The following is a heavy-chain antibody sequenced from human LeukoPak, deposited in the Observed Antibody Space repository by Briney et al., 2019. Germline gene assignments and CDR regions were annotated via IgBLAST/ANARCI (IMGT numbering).Heavy chain of an antibody. Sequence: PGGSLRLSCAASGFTFSSYSMNWVRQAPGKGLEWVALVSHDGSNKYYADSVKGRFTISRDNSKNTLYLQMNSLRAEDTTVFYCARGGGYCTGPSCYTFDYWGQGTLVTVSS. CDR3: ARGGGYCTGPSCYTFDY. J-gene: IGHJ4*02. D-gene: IGHD2-2*02. V-gene: IGHV3-30*03. CDR2: VSHDGSNK. CDR1: GFTFSSYS.